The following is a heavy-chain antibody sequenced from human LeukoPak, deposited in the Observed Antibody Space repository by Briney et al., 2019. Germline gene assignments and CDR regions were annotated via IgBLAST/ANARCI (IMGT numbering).Heavy chain of an antibody. CDR1: GFTFSDYY. CDR2: ISSSGSTI. D-gene: IGHD3-22*01. V-gene: IGHV3-11*04. J-gene: IGHJ4*02. CDR3: ARAHYYDSSGLDF. Sequence: GGSLRLSCAASGFTFSDYYMSWIRQAPGKGLEWVSYISSSGSTIYYADSLKGRFTISRDNAKNSLYLQMNSLRAEDTAVYYCARAHYYDSSGLDFWGQGTLVTVSS.